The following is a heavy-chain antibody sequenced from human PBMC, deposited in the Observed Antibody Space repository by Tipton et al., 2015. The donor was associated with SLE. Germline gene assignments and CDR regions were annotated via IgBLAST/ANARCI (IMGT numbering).Heavy chain of an antibody. Sequence: TLSLTCKVSGGSINTGGYYWGWIRQPPGKGLEWIGTIYYSGTTYYNPSLKSRVTISVDMSKNQFSLKLNSVAAADTAVYYCARGGDIYFYDGSGYRSDFDVWGQGTMVTVSS. CDR2: IYYSGTT. D-gene: IGHD3-22*01. J-gene: IGHJ3*01. CDR3: ARGGDIYFYDGSGYRSDFDV. V-gene: IGHV4-39*07. CDR1: GGSINTGGYY.